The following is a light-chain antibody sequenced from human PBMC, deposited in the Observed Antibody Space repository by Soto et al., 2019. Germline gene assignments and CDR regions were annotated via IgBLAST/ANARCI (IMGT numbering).Light chain of an antibody. CDR2: DVS. Sequence: QSALTQPASVSGSPGQSITISCTGTSSDVGGYNYVSWYQQHPGKAPKLMIYDVSNRPSGVSNRFSGSKSGNTASLTISGLQAEHEADYYCSSYTSSSLHVFGTGTKLTVL. J-gene: IGLJ1*01. CDR3: SSYTSSSLHV. CDR1: SSDVGGYNY. V-gene: IGLV2-14*01.